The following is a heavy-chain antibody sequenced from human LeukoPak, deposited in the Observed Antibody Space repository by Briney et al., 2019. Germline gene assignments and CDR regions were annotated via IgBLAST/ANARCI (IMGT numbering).Heavy chain of an antibody. D-gene: IGHD1-26*01. V-gene: IGHV3-30*18. CDR3: AKEDSVGGFFDS. Sequence: GVSLRLSCAASGFTFSTFGMHWVRQAPGKGLEWVAIILYDASYKYYADSVKGRFTISRDNSRNTLYLQMNSLRAEDTAVYYCAKEDSVGGFFDSWGQGTLVTVSS. J-gene: IGHJ4*02. CDR2: ILYDASYK. CDR1: GFTFSTFG.